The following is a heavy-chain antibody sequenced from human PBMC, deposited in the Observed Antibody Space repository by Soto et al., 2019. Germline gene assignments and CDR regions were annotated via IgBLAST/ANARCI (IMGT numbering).Heavy chain of an antibody. CDR1: GFTFISNC. CDR2: IYSNVRT. CDR3: ARGRPDDYYYGMDV. J-gene: IGHJ6*02. Sequence: GGSLRLSCAASGFTFISNCMSWVRQAPGKGLEWVSVIYSNVRTSYADSVKGRFTISRDNSKNTLSLQMNSLRAEDTAVYSCARGRPDDYYYGMDVWGQGTTVTVSS. V-gene: IGHV3-53*01. D-gene: IGHD1-26*01.